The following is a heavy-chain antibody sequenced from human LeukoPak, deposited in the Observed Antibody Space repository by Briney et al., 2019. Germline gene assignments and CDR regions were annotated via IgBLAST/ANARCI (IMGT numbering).Heavy chain of an antibody. CDR2: FYYSVST. CDR1: GGSISSGDYD. Sequence: PAQTLSLTCTVSGGSISSGDYDWSWIPQPPGQGLEWIGYFYYSVSTYYNPSLKSRVTISVDTSQNQFSLKLSSVTAADTAVYYCASAVHTPGDRGAYGSPPPGFDPWGQGTLVTVSS. D-gene: IGHD4-17*01. CDR3: ASAVHTPGDRGAYGSPPPGFDP. V-gene: IGHV4-30-4*08. J-gene: IGHJ5*02.